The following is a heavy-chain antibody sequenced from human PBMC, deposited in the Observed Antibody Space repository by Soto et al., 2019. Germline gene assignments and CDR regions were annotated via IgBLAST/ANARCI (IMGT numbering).Heavy chain of an antibody. V-gene: IGHV4-39*02. CDR1: GGSISSSSYY. D-gene: IGHD2-15*01. CDR3: AREGGRYCTGGSCQVDY. J-gene: IGHJ4*02. CDR2: IYYSGNT. Sequence: PSETLSLTCTVSGGSISSSSYYWGWIRQPPGKGLEWIGSIYYSGNTYYTPSLKSRVTISVDTSKNQFSLKLSSVTAADTAVYYCAREGGRYCTGGSCQVDYWGQG.